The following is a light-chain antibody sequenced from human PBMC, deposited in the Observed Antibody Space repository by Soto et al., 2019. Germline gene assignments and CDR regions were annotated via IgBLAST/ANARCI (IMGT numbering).Light chain of an antibody. J-gene: IGKJ1*01. CDR3: QQYNNWSKT. Sequence: EIVMTQSPATLSVSPGERATLSCRASQSVSSNLAWYQQKPGQAPRLLIYGASTRATGTPARFSGSGSGTEFTLTISSLQSEDFAVYYCQQYNNWSKTFGQGTKV. CDR2: GAS. V-gene: IGKV3-15*01. CDR1: QSVSSN.